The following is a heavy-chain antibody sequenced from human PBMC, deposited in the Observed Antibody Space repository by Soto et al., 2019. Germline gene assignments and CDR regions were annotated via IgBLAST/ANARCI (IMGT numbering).Heavy chain of an antibody. Sequence: EVQLVDYGGVLVQPEWSLKLSCAASGFTFSTHSMNWVRQAPGRGLEWVSYIHSSSSWEVYADSVRGRFTVSRDNAKNSLYLQMSSLRAEDTAVYYCVFDFWLVPTVWGKGTTVTVSS. V-gene: IGHV3-48*01. CDR3: VFDFWLVPTV. J-gene: IGHJ6*04. CDR1: GFTFSTHS. D-gene: IGHD3-3*01. CDR2: IHSSSSWE.